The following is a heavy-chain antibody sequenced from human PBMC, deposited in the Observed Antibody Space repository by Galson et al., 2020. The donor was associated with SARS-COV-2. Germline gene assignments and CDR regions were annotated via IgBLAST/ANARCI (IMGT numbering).Heavy chain of an antibody. CDR3: AREGYSSSRDAFDI. CDR1: GFTFSDHY. D-gene: IGHD6-13*01. CDR2: TRDKANSYTT. Sequence: GGSLRLSCEASGFTFSDHYMDWVRQAQGKGLEWVGRTRDKANSYTTEYAASVKNRFTISRDDSKNSLHLQMDSLKTEDTAVYYCAREGYSSSRDAFDIWGQGTMVTVSS. J-gene: IGHJ3*02. V-gene: IGHV3-72*01.